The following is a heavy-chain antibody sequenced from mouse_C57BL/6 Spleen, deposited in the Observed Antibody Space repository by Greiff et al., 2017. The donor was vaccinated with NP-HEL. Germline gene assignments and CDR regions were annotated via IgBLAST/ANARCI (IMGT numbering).Heavy chain of an antibody. Sequence: LVESGGGLVQPGGSLKLSCAASGFTFSDYYMYWVRQTPEKRLEWVAYISNGGGSTYYPDTVKGRFTISRDNAKNTLYLQMSRLKSEDTAMYYCARQGSYDGYSYYFDYWGQGTTLTVSS. CDR3: ARQGSYDGYSYYFDY. CDR1: GFTFSDYY. CDR2: ISNGGGST. D-gene: IGHD2-3*01. V-gene: IGHV5-12*01. J-gene: IGHJ2*01.